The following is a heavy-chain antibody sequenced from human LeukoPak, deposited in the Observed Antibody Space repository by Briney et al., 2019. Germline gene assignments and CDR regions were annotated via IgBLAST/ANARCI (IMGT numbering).Heavy chain of an antibody. CDR2: IYYTGST. Sequence: SGTLSLTCTVSGDSISSSSYYWGWIRQPPGKGLEWIGSIYYTGSTYDNPSLKRRVTISVDTSKNQFSLKLSSVTAADTAVYFCARHVFRGTEKRTTFDHWGQGTLVTVSS. CDR1: GDSISSSSYY. CDR3: ARHVFRGTEKRTTFDH. V-gene: IGHV4-39*01. J-gene: IGHJ4*02. D-gene: IGHD3-16*01.